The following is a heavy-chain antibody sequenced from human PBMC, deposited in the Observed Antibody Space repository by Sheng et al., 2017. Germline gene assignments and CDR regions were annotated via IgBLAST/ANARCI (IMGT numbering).Heavy chain of an antibody. Sequence: QVQLVESGGGVVQPGGSLRLSCAASGFTFSSYGMHWVRQAPGKGLEWVAFIRYDGSNKYYADSVKGRFTISRDNSKNTLYLQMNSLRAEDTAVYYCAKLGGYGWGKGTTVTVSS. CDR2: IRYDGSNK. V-gene: IGHV3-30*02. CDR1: GFTFSSYG. J-gene: IGHJ6*04. CDR3: AKLGGYG.